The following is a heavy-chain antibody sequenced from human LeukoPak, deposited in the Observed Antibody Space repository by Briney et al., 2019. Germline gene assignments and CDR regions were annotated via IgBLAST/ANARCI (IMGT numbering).Heavy chain of an antibody. J-gene: IGHJ4*02. V-gene: IGHV5-51*01. D-gene: IGHD1-26*01. CDR1: GSGFTSYW. Sequence: GESLQISCQGSGSGFTSYWIGWVRQVPGKGLEWMGIIYPGDSDTRYSPSFQGQVTISADKSISTAYLQWSSLKASDTAMYYCARQEWVGGEPFDYWGQGTLVTVSS. CDR3: ARQEWVGGEPFDY. CDR2: IYPGDSDT.